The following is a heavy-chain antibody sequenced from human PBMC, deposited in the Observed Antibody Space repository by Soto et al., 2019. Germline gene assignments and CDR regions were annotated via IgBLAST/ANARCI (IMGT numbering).Heavy chain of an antibody. J-gene: IGHJ4*02. CDR2: IIPIFGTA. CDR1: GGTFSSYA. D-gene: IGHD3-9*01. Sequence: GASVKVSCKASGGTFSSYAISWVRQAPGQGLEWMGGIIPIFGTANYAQKFQGRVTITADESTSTAYMELSSLRSEDTAVYYCARDYDILTGPMVYFDYWGQGTLVTVSS. CDR3: ARDYDILTGPMVYFDY. V-gene: IGHV1-69*13.